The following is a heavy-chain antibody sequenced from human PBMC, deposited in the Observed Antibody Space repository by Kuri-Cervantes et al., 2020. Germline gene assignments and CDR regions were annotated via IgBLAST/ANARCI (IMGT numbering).Heavy chain of an antibody. CDR2: ISYDGSNK. D-gene: IGHD5-12*01. V-gene: IGHV3-30-3*01. CDR3: ARAPKSGRATSNPHFDY. Sequence: GGSLRLSCAASGFTFSSYAVHWVRQAPGKGLEWVAVISYDGSNKYYADSVKGRFTISRDNSKNTLYLQMNSLRAEDTAVYYCARAPKSGRATSNPHFDYWGQGTLVTVSS. J-gene: IGHJ4*02. CDR1: GFTFSSYA.